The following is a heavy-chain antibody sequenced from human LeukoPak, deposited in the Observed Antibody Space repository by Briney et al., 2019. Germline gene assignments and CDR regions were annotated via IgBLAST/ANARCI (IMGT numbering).Heavy chain of an antibody. D-gene: IGHD3-22*01. CDR3: VLYYYDSSGYYGEAYYFDY. Sequence: SETLSLTCTVSGGSVSDYYWSWIRQSPGKGLEWIGYIYYTGSTSYNPSLRSRVTMSADTSKNQFSLKLSSVTAADTAVYYCVLYYYDSSGYYGEAYYFDYWGQGTLATVSS. CDR1: GGSVSDYY. J-gene: IGHJ4*02. V-gene: IGHV4-59*04. CDR2: IYYTGST.